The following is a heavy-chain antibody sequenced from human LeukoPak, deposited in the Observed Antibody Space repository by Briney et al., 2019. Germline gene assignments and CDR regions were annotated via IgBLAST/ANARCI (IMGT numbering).Heavy chain of an antibody. Sequence: GESLKISCKGSGYSFTSYWIRWVRQLPGKGLEWMGWVDPSDSYTNYSPSFQGHVTISADKSISTAYLQWSSLKASDTAMYYCATGYCSGGSCYSFDYWGQGTLVTVSS. CDR1: GYSFTSYW. CDR2: VDPSDSYT. V-gene: IGHV5-10-1*01. D-gene: IGHD2-15*01. J-gene: IGHJ4*02. CDR3: ATGYCSGGSCYSFDY.